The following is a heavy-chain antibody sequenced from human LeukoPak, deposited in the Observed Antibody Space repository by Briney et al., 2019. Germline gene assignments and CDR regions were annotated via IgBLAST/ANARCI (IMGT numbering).Heavy chain of an antibody. CDR1: GGSISSGDYY. CDR3: ARIIAVAATEDY. V-gene: IGHV4-30-4*01. CDR2: IYYSGST. D-gene: IGHD6-19*01. J-gene: IGHJ4*02. Sequence: SETLSLTCTVSGGSISSGDYYWSWIRQPPGKGLEWIGYIYYSGSTYYNPSLKSRVTISVDTSKNQFSLKLSSVTAADTAVYYCARIIAVAATEDYWGQGTLVTVSS.